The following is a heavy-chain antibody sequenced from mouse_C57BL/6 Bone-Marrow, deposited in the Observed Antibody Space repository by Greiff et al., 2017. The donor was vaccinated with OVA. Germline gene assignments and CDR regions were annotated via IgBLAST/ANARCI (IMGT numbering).Heavy chain of an antibody. CDR2: ISNGGGST. J-gene: IGHJ2*01. CDR1: GFTFSDYY. D-gene: IGHD1-1*01. Sequence: EVQVVESGGGLVQPGGSLKLSCAASGFTFSDYYMYWVRQTPEKRLEWVAYISNGGGSTYYPDTVKGRFTISRDNAKNTLYLQMSRLKSEDTAMYYCARSYYYGSSYDWFAYWGQGTTLTVSS. CDR3: ARSYYYGSSYDWFAY. V-gene: IGHV5-12*01.